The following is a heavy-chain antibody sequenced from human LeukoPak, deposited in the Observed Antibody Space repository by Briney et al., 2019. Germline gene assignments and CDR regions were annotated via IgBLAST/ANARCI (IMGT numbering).Heavy chain of an antibody. V-gene: IGHV1-46*01. CDR3: ARWSIAVAGREFDY. CDR2: INPSGGST. J-gene: IGHJ4*02. Sequence: GASVKVSCKASGYTFTTDYIHWVRQAPGQGLEWMGIINPSGGSTTYAQKFQGRVIMTGDTSTSTVYMELRSLRSEDTAVYYCARWSIAVAGREFDYWGQGALVTVSS. CDR1: GYTFTTDY. D-gene: IGHD6-19*01.